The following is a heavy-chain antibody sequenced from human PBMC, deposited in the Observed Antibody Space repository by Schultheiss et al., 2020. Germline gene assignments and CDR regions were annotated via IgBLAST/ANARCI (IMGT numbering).Heavy chain of an antibody. D-gene: IGHD3-10*01. CDR2: IYHSGST. V-gene: IGHV4-34*01. CDR1: GGSFSGYY. Sequence: SQTLSLTCAVYGGSFSGYYWSWIRQPPGKGLEWIGYIYHSGSTYYNPSLKSRVTISVDTSKNQFSLKLSSVTAADTAVYYCARKRERITMVRGVIILFDYWGQGTLVTVSS. CDR3: ARKRERITMVRGVIILFDY. J-gene: IGHJ4*02.